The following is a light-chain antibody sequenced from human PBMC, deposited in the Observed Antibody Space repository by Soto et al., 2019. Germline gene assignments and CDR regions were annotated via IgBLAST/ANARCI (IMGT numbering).Light chain of an antibody. J-gene: IGLJ2*01. Sequence: QSVLAQPPSASGTPGQRVTISCSGSNSNIGSNTVNWYQQFPGTAPKLLNHTNDQRPSGVPDRFSGSKSGTSASLAISGLQSDDESDYYCAAWDDSLSVVAFGGGTQLTVL. CDR1: NSNIGSNT. CDR3: AAWDDSLSVVA. V-gene: IGLV1-44*01. CDR2: TND.